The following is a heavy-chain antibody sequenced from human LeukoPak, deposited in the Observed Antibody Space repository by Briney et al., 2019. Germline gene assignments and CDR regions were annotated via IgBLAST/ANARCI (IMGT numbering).Heavy chain of an antibody. CDR2: INSDGSST. CDR1: GFTFSSYW. CDR3: ARGAAAGTMWGGFDY. J-gene: IGHJ4*02. V-gene: IGHV3-74*01. D-gene: IGHD6-13*01. Sequence: GSLRLSCAASGFTFSSYWMHWVCQAPGKGLVWVSRINSDGSSTSYADSVKGRFTISRDNAKNTLYLQMNSLRAEDTAVYYCARGAAAGTMWGGFDYWGQGTLVTVSS.